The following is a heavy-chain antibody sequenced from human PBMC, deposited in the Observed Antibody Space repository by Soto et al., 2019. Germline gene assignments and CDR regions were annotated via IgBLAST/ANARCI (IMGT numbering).Heavy chain of an antibody. CDR1: GYSFPTQG. CDR3: ARDRDHVLDF. V-gene: IGHV1-18*01. Sequence: GASLNVSCRASGYSFPTQGLTFVRQAPGQGLEWMGWISTKSGNTAYAQKVQDRVTLTRDTSATTAYMELRSLTSDDTAIYYCARDRDHVLDFWGQGTMVTGSS. CDR2: ISTKSGNT. J-gene: IGHJ3*01. D-gene: IGHD3-10*02.